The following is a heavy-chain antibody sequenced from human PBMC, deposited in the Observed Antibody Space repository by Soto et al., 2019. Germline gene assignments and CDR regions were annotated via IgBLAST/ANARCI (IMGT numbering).Heavy chain of an antibody. V-gene: IGHV3-23*01. CDR2: ISGSGGST. CDR3: AKRAGVVVAATPYYYYYMDV. D-gene: IGHD2-15*01. CDR1: GFTSSSYA. J-gene: IGHJ6*03. Sequence: LRLSCPASGFTSSSYARSWVRQAPGKGLEWVSAISGSGGSTYYADSVKGRFTISRDNSKNTLYLQMNSLRAEDTAVYYCAKRAGVVVAATPYYYYYMDVWGKGTTVTVXS.